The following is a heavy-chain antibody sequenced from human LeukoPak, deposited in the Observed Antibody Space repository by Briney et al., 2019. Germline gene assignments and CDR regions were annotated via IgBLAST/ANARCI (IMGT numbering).Heavy chain of an antibody. V-gene: IGHV4-59*08. J-gene: IGHJ4*02. D-gene: IGHD3-22*01. Sequence: SETLSLTCTISGGSISSYYWSWIRQPPGKGLEWIGYIYYSGSTNYNPSLKSRVTISVDTSKNQFSLKLSSVTAADTAVYYCARHQIESYYYDSSGYIVDYWGQGTLVTVSS. CDR1: GGSISSYY. CDR3: ARHQIESYYYDSSGYIVDY. CDR2: IYYSGST.